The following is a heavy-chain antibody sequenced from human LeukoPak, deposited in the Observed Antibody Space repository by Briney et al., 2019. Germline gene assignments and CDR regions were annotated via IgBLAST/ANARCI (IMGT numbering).Heavy chain of an antibody. CDR2: INHSGST. Sequence: SETLSLTCAVYGGSFSGYYWSWIRQPPGKGLEWIGEINHSGSTNYNPSLKGRVTISVGTPKNQFSLKLSSVTAADTAVYYCARDGGSSLPLDYWGQGTLVTVSS. J-gene: IGHJ4*02. CDR1: GGSFSGYY. D-gene: IGHD3-16*01. CDR3: ARDGGSSLPLDY. V-gene: IGHV4-34*01.